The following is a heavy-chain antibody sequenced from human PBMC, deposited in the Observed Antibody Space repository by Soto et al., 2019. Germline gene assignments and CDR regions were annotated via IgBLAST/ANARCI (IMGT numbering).Heavy chain of an antibody. J-gene: IGHJ5*02. CDR1: GGSISSSSYY. CDR2: IYYSGST. CDR3: ARRRLNYYDSSGYYRGCWFDP. V-gene: IGHV4-39*01. Sequence: SETLSLTCTVSGGSISSSSYYWGWIRHPPGKGLEWIGSIYYSGSTYYNPSLKSRVTISVDTSKNQFSLKLSSVTAADTAVYYCARRRLNYYDSSGYYRGCWFDPWGQGTLVTVSS. D-gene: IGHD3-22*01.